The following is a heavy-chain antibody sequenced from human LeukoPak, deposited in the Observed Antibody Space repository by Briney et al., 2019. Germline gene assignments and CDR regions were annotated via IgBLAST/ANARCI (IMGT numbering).Heavy chain of an antibody. CDR1: GFTFSSYA. J-gene: IGHJ1*01. D-gene: IGHD3-10*01. CDR2: ISGSSAYT. V-gene: IGHV3-23*01. CDR3: AKYFASGSYYKLPH. Sequence: GWSLRLSCAASGFTFSSYAMSWVRQAPGKGLEWVSTISGSSAYTYYADSVKGRFTISRDNSKNTLYLQMNSLRAEDTAVYYCAKYFASGSYYKLPHWGQGTLVTVSS.